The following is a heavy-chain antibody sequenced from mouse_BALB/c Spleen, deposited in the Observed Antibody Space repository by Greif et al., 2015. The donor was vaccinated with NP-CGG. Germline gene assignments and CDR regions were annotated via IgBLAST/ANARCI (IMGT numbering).Heavy chain of an antibody. J-gene: IGHJ4*01. V-gene: IGHV5-6*01. CDR3: ARYGNYSMDY. D-gene: IGHD1-1*02. CDR2: ISSGGSYT. Sequence: EVMLVESGGDLVKPGGSLKLSCAASGFTFSSYGMSWVRQTPDKRLEWVATISSGGSYTYYPDSVKGRFTISRDNAKNTLYLQMSSLKSEGTAMYYCARYGNYSMDYWGQGTSVTVSS. CDR1: GFTFSSYG.